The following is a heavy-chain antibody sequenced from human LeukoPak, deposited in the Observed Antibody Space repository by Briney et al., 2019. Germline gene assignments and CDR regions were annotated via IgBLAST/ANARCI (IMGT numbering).Heavy chain of an antibody. V-gene: IGHV4-38-2*02. CDR3: ASNQGIAAGGGLDH. CDR2: IYHSGST. J-gene: IGHJ4*02. CDR1: GYSISSGYY. D-gene: IGHD6-13*01. Sequence: SETLSLTCTVSGYSISSGYYWGWIRQPPGKGLEWIGSIYHSGSTRYNSSLKSRVTISIDTSKNQFSLRLRSVTAADTAVYYCASNQGIAAGGGLDHWGQGTLVTVSS.